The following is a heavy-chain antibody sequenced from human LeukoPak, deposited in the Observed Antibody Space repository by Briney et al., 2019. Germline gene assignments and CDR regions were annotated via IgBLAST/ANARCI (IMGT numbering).Heavy chain of an antibody. D-gene: IGHD6-13*01. CDR2: IYSGGTT. V-gene: IGHV3-53*04. J-gene: IGHJ6*02. Sequence: QSGGSLRLSGAASGFTVSRDYMSWVRQAPGKGLEWVSVIYSGGTTYYADSVKGRFTISRHNSKNTLYLQMNSLRAEDTAVYYCARDNKRVGITAAGTFGMDVWGQGTTVTVSS. CDR3: ARDNKRVGITAAGTFGMDV. CDR1: GFTVSRDY.